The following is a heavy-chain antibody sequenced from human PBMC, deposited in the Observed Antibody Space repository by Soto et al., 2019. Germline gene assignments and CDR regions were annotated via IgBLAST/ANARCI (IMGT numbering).Heavy chain of an antibody. Sequence: GESLNISCKGSGYSFTSYWISWVRQMPGKGLEWMGRIDPSDSYTNYSPSFQGHVTISADKSISTAYLQWSSLKASDTAMYYCVRRAKDYYYYGMDVWGQGNTVTVSS. CDR1: GYSFTSYW. CDR3: VRRAKDYYYYGMDV. V-gene: IGHV5-10-1*01. J-gene: IGHJ6*01. CDR2: IDPSDSYT.